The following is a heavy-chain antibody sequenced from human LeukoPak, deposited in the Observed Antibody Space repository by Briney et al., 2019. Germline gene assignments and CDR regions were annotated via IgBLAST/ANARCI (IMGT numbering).Heavy chain of an antibody. Sequence: PSETLSLTCSVSGGSISSNMWWSWVRRTPGKGLEWIGEIYHSGSTNYNPSLKSRVTISLDKSKNQFSLKLSSVTAADTAVYYCARDSSIVGTTGAFDIWGQGTMVIVSS. V-gene: IGHV4-4*02. D-gene: IGHD1-26*01. J-gene: IGHJ3*02. CDR2: IYHSGST. CDR3: ARDSSIVGTTGAFDI. CDR1: GGSISSNMW.